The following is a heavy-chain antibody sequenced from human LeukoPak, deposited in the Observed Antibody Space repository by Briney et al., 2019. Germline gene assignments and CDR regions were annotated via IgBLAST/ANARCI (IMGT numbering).Heavy chain of an antibody. V-gene: IGHV3-13*01. J-gene: IGHJ3*02. CDR1: GFTFSSYD. CDR3: ARGVYDFWSGYYFDI. Sequence: PGGSLRLSCAASGFTFSSYDMHWVRQATGKGLEWVSAIGTAGDTYYPGSVKGRFTISRENAKNSLYLQMNSLRAGDTAVYYCARGVYDFWSGYYFDIWGQGTMVTVSS. CDR2: IGTAGDT. D-gene: IGHD3-3*01.